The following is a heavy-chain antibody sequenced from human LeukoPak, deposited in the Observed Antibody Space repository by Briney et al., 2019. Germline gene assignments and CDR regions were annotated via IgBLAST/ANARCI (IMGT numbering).Heavy chain of an antibody. CDR1: GGSISSYY. J-gene: IGHJ6*03. CDR2: IYYSGST. V-gene: IGHV4-59*01. D-gene: IGHD5-18*01. Sequence: SETLSLTCTVSGGSISSYYWSWIPQPPGKGLEWIGYIYYSGSTNYNPSLKSRVTTSVDTSKNQFSLKLTSVTAADTAVYYCARTTEGGYTYGYFYYYYMDVWGKGTTVTISS. CDR3: ARTTEGGYTYGYFYYYYMDV.